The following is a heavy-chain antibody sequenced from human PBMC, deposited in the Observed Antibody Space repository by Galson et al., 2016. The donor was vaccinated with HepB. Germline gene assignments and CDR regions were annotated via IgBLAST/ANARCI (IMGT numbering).Heavy chain of an antibody. CDR2: INSDGSST. V-gene: IGHV3-74*01. J-gene: IGHJ5*02. D-gene: IGHD3-16*02. CDR3: ARDLSYGSNWFDP. CDR1: GFTFSSYW. Sequence: SLRLSCAASGFTFSSYWMHWVRQAPGKGLVWVSRINSDGSSTSYADSVKGRFTISRDDSKNTVYLQMSSLRAEDTAIYLCARDLSYGSNWFDPRGQGTLVTVSS.